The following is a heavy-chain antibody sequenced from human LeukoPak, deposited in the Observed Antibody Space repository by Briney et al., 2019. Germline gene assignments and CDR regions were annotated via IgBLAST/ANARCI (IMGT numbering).Heavy chain of an antibody. CDR1: GYTLTELS. Sequence: ASVKVSCKVSGYTLTELSMHWVRQAPGKGLEWMGGFDPEDGETIYAQKFQGRVTMTEDTSTDTAYMELSSLRSEDTAVYYCATTGYYYGSGSAPFQHWGQGTLVTVSS. CDR3: ATTGYYYGSGSAPFQH. J-gene: IGHJ1*01. D-gene: IGHD3-10*01. CDR2: FDPEDGET. V-gene: IGHV1-24*01.